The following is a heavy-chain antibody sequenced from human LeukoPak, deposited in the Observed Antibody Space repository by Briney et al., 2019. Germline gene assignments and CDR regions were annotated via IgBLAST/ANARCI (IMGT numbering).Heavy chain of an antibody. D-gene: IGHD3-22*01. CDR2: IYYSGST. CDR1: GGSISSYY. V-gene: IGHV4-59*01. J-gene: IGHJ6*03. CDR3: ARVDYDSSGYYGGHYYYMDV. Sequence: SETLSLTCTVSGGSISSYYWSWIRQPAGKGLEWIGYIYYSGSTNYNPSLKSRVTISVDTSKNQLSLKLSSVTAADTAVYYCARVDYDSSGYYGGHYYYMDVWGKGTTVTVSS.